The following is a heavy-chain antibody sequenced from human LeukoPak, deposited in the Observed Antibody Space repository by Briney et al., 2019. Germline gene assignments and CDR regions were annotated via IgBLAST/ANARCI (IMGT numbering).Heavy chain of an antibody. CDR1: GYTFTGYY. D-gene: IGHD2-15*01. V-gene: IGHV1-2*02. CDR3: ARDEVVVAANGYYYGMDV. Sequence: ASVKVSCKASGYTFTGYYMHWVRQAPGQGLEWMGWINPNSGGTNYAQKFQGRVTMTRDTSISTAYMELSRLRSDDTAVYYCARDEVVVAANGYYYGMDVWGQGTTVTSP. CDR2: INPNSGGT. J-gene: IGHJ6*02.